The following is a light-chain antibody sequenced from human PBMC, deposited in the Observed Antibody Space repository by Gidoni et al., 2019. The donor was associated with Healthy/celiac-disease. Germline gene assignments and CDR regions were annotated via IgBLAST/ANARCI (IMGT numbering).Light chain of an antibody. V-gene: IGKV4-1*01. CDR2: WAS. CDR3: QQYYSTPPT. CDR1: QSVLYSSNNKKY. Sequence: DIVMTQSPDSLAVSLGARATINCQSSQSVLYSSNNKKYLAWYQQEPGQPPKLLIYWASTRESGVPDRFSGSGSGTDFTLTISSLQAEDVAVYYCQQYYSTPPTFGGGTKVEIK. J-gene: IGKJ4*01.